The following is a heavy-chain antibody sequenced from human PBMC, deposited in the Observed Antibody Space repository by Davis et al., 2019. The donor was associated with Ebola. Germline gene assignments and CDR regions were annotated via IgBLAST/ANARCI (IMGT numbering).Heavy chain of an antibody. Sequence: AASVQVSCKASGYTFTSYYMHWVRQAPGQGLEWMGRIYPFNGATNFADNFQGRVTMTTDMSITTAYMELSSLNSDDTAIYYCARPILPEVTHCGVDYWGQGTLLTVSS. D-gene: IGHD1-14*01. CDR3: ARPILPEVTHCGVDY. V-gene: IGHV1-2*06. J-gene: IGHJ4*02. CDR1: GYTFTSYY. CDR2: IYPFNGAT.